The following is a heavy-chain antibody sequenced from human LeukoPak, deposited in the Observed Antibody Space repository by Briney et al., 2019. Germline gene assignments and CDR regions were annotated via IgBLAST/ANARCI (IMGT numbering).Heavy chain of an antibody. J-gene: IGHJ4*02. CDR2: IYYSGST. CDR1: GGSISSYY. CDR3: AREDKSMTTVTTEGY. Sequence: PSETLSLTCTVSGGSISSYYWGWIRQPPGKGLEWIGSIYYSGSTYYNPSLKSRVTISVDTSKNQFSLKMSSVTAADTAVYYCAREDKSMTTVTTEGYWGQGTLVTVSS. V-gene: IGHV4-39*07. D-gene: IGHD4-17*01.